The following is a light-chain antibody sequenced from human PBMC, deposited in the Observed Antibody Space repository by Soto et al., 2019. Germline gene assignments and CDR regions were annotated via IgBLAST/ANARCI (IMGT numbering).Light chain of an antibody. Sequence: DIVMTQTTDSLAVSLGEGATLNCKSSQSAFYSSTSRKYLAWYQKKPGQHPKLLVYLESTRESGVPDRFSGSGSGTDFSLTIDSLQAEDVAVYYCQQYLATPLTFGGGTRVEI. J-gene: IGKJ4*01. V-gene: IGKV4-1*01. CDR2: LES. CDR3: QQYLATPLT. CDR1: QSAFYSSTSRKY.